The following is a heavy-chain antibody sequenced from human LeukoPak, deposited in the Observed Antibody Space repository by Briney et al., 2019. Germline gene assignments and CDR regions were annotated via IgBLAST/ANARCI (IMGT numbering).Heavy chain of an antibody. CDR1: GGTFSSYT. Sequence: ASAKVSCKASGGTFSSYTISWVRQAPRQGLEWMGRIIPILGIANYAQKFQGRVTITADKSTSTAYMELSSLRSEDTAVYYCTRLLMGTAAINNWFDPWGQGTLVTVSS. CDR3: TRLLMGTAAINNWFDP. CDR2: IIPILGIA. V-gene: IGHV1-69*02. D-gene: IGHD2-2*01. J-gene: IGHJ5*02.